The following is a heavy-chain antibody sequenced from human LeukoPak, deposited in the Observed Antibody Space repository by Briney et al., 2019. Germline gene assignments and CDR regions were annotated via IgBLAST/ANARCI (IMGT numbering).Heavy chain of an antibody. V-gene: IGHV1-69*04. CDR2: IIPILGIA. CDR3: ARDGVDTAMVFYYYYGMDV. J-gene: IGHJ6*02. D-gene: IGHD5-18*01. CDR1: GGTYSSYA. Sequence: SVKVSCKASGGTYSSYAISWVRQAPGQGLEWMGRIIPILGIANYAQKFQGRVTITADKSTSTAYMELSSLRSEDTAVYYCARDGVDTAMVFYYYYGMDVWGQGTTVTVSS.